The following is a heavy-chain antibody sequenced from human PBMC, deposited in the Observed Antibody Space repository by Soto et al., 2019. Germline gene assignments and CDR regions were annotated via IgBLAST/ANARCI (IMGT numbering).Heavy chain of an antibody. CDR3: ATIPPRVGTYYYFYGMDV. J-gene: IGHJ6*02. Sequence: ASVKVSCKASGGTFSSYAISWVRQAPGQGLEWMGGIIPIFGTANYAQKFQGRVTITEDESTSTAYMELSSLRSEDTAVYYCATIPPRVGTYYYFYGMDVWGPGLTVTVSS. D-gene: IGHD2-21*01. CDR2: IIPIFGTA. CDR1: GGTFSSYA. V-gene: IGHV1-69*13.